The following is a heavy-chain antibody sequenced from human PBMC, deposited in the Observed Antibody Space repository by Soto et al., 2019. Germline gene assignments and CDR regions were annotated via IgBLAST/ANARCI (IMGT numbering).Heavy chain of an antibody. V-gene: IGHV4-59*12. D-gene: IGHD4-17*01. CDR3: ARGSTFYGDYPGGKTFDY. Sequence: SETLSLTCTVSGGSISSYYWSWIRQPPGKGLEWIGYIYYSGSTNYNPSLKSRVTISVDTSKNQFSLQLNSVTPEDTAVYYCARGSTFYGDYPGGKTFDYWGQGTLVTVSS. CDR1: GGSISSYY. J-gene: IGHJ4*02. CDR2: IYYSGST.